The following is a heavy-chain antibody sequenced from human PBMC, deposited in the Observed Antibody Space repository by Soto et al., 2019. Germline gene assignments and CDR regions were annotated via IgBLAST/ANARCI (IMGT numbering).Heavy chain of an antibody. J-gene: IGHJ4*02. D-gene: IGHD4-17*01. V-gene: IGHV1-8*01. Sequence: QVPLVQSGAEVKKPGASVKVSCKASGYTFTTYAINWVRQATGQGLEWMGWMNPNSGNTGYAQKFQGRVTMTRNTSISTAYMELSSLRSEDTAVYYCARFDDYCDYGDDYWGQGTLVTVSS. CDR2: MNPNSGNT. CDR1: GYTFTTYA. CDR3: ARFDDYCDYGDDY.